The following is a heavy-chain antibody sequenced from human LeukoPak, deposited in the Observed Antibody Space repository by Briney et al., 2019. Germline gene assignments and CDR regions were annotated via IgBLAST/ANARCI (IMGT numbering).Heavy chain of an antibody. J-gene: IGHJ4*02. CDR1: GGSLSSSSYY. V-gene: IGHV4-39*01. CDR3: ARQQNYDFWSGYYWKPPNFDY. D-gene: IGHD3-3*01. CDR2: IYYSGST. Sequence: SETLSLTCTVSGGSLSSSSYYWGWVRQPPGTGLEWIGSIYYSGSTYYNPSLKSRVTKPVDTSKNQFSLKLSSVTAADTAVYYCARQQNYDFWSGYYWKPPNFDYWGQGTLVTVSS.